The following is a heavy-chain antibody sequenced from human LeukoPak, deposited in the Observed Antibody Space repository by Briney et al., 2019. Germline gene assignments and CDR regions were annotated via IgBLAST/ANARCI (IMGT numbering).Heavy chain of an antibody. CDR1: GGSISSSSYY. CDR2: IYYSGST. J-gene: IGHJ3*02. Sequence: SETLSLTCTVSGGSISSSSYYWGWIRQPPGKGLEWIGSIYYSGSTYYNPSLKSRVTISVDTSKNQFSLKLSSVTAADTAVYYCARRGFYYDLWSGYYSGHAFDIWGQGTMVTVSS. CDR3: ARRGFYYDLWSGYYSGHAFDI. V-gene: IGHV4-39*01. D-gene: IGHD3-3*01.